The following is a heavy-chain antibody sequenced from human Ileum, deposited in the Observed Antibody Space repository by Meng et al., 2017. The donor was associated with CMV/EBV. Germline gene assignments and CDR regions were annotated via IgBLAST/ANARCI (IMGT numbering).Heavy chain of an antibody. V-gene: IGHV3-23*03. D-gene: IGHD3-10*01. CDR3: AKEADATRGVEYFQY. J-gene: IGHJ1*01. CDR2: IYSGGRST. CDR1: GFTFSSFA. Sequence: GESLKISCAASGFTFSSFAMSWVRQAPGKGLEWVSIIYSGGRSTYYSDSVRGRFTISRDNSKNTLYLQMKSLRADDTAVYYCAKEADATRGVEYFQYWGQGSLVTVSS.